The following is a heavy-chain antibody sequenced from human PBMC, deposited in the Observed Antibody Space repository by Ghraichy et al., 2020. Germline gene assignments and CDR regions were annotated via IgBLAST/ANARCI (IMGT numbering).Heavy chain of an antibody. CDR1: GFTVSSNY. Sequence: GGSLRLSCAASGFTVSSNYMSWVRQAPGKGLEWVSVIYSGGSTYYADSVKGRFTIYRDNSKNTLYLQMNSLRAEDTAVYYCARSSNRYYGMDVWGQGTTVTVSS. CDR2: IYSGGST. CDR3: ARSSNRYYGMDV. V-gene: IGHV3-53*01. J-gene: IGHJ6*02. D-gene: IGHD6-13*01.